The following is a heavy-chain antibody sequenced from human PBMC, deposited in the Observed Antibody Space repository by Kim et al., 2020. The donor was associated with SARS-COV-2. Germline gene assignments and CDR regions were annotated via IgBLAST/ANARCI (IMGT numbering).Heavy chain of an antibody. J-gene: IGHJ6*02. CDR3: ARHSSPRYYGMDV. V-gene: IGHV1-18*01. Sequence: NYPQKFQARVTLTTDTSTSTVYMELRSLRSDDTAIYYCARHSSPRYYGMDVWGQGTTVTVS. D-gene: IGHD6-13*01.